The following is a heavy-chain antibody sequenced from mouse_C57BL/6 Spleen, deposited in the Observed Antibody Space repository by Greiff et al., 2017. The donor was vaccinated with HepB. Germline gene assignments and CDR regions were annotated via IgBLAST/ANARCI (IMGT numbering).Heavy chain of an antibody. CDR2: IWGDGST. CDR1: GFSLTSYG. Sequence: QVQLQQSGPGLVAPSQSLSITCTVSGFSLTSYGVSWVRQPPGKGLEWRGVIWGDGSTNYHSALISRLSISKENSKSPVFLKLNSLQTDDTAPYYCAKHYYGSSWGNYYFDYWGQGTTLTVSS. J-gene: IGHJ2*01. D-gene: IGHD1-1*01. CDR3: AKHYYGSSWGNYYFDY. V-gene: IGHV2-3*01.